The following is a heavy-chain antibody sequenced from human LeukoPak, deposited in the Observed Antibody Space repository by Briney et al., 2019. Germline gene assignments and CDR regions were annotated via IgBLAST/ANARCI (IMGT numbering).Heavy chain of an antibody. V-gene: IGHV1-2*02. Sequence: ASVKVSCKASGYTFTGYYMHWVRQAPGQGLEWMGWINPNSGGTNYAQKFQGRVTMTRDTSISTAYMELSRLRSDDTAVYYCARVGVFNYYYYYMDVWGKGTTVTVSS. CDR1: GYTFTGYY. D-gene: IGHD2-8*01. J-gene: IGHJ6*03. CDR3: ARVGVFNYYYYYMDV. CDR2: INPNSGGT.